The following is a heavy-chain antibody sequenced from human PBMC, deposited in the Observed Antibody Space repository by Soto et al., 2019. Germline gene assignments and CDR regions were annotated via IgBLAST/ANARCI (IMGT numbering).Heavy chain of an antibody. V-gene: IGHV4-39*01. CDR2: IYYSGST. J-gene: IGHJ4*02. CDR1: GGSISSSSYY. Sequence: SETLSLTCTVSGGSISSSSYYWGWIRQPPGKGLEWIGSIYYSGSTYCNPSLKSRVTISVDTSKNQFSLKLSSVTAADTAVYYCARAHSSGWIDYWGQGTLVTVSS. D-gene: IGHD6-19*01. CDR3: ARAHSSGWIDY.